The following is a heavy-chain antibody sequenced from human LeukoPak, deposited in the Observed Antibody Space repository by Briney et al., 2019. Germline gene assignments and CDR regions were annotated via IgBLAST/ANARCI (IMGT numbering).Heavy chain of an antibody. CDR2: IYNSGST. J-gene: IGHJ4*02. CDR3: ATDIPYEVSPHY. Sequence: PGGSLRLSCAASGFTVSGTYMSWVRQAPGKGPEWVSVIYNSGSTYYADSVRDRFIISKDNSNNTLFLQMNSLRAEDTAVYYCATDIPYEVSPHYWGQGTLVTVSS. D-gene: IGHD5/OR15-5a*01. CDR1: GFTVSGTY. V-gene: IGHV3-66*01.